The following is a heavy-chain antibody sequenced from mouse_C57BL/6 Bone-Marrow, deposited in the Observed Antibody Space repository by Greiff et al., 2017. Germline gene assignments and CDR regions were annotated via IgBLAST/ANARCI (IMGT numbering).Heavy chain of an antibody. J-gene: IGHJ2*01. Sequence: QVQLQQSGAELVKPGASVKISCKASGYAFSSYWMNWVKQRPGKGLEWIGQIYPGDGDTNYNGKFKGKATLTADKSSSTAYMQLSSLTSEDSAVYFCAKSYYSKNYFDYWGQGTTLTVSS. CDR2: IYPGDGDT. CDR1: GYAFSSYW. V-gene: IGHV1-80*01. CDR3: AKSYYSKNYFDY. D-gene: IGHD2-5*01.